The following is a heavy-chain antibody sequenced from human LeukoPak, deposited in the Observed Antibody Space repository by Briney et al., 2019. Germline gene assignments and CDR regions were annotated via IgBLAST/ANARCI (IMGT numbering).Heavy chain of an antibody. J-gene: IGHJ4*02. V-gene: IGHV4-4*07. CDR3: ARSRGTTLVTRFDY. Sequence: SETLSLTCTVSGGSISNYYWSWIRQPAGKGLEWIGRINTSGSTDYNPSLKSRVTMSVDTSKNQLSLNLSSLTAADTAVYYCARSRGTTLVTRFDYWGQGTLVTVSS. CDR2: INTSGST. D-gene: IGHD5-18*01. CDR1: GGSISNYY.